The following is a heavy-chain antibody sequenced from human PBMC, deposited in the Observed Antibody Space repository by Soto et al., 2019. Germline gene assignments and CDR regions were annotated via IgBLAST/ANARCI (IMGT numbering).Heavy chain of an antibody. CDR1: GGSISSGGYY. V-gene: IGHV4-31*03. Sequence: QVQLQESGPGLVKPSQTLSLTCTVSGGSISSGGYYWSWIRQHPGKGLEWIGYIYYSGSTYYNPSLKSRVTISVDTSKNQSSLQLSSVTAADTAVYYCAREGGTVTTGVDPYYFDYWGQGTLVTVSS. D-gene: IGHD4-17*01. CDR2: IYYSGST. J-gene: IGHJ4*02. CDR3: AREGGTVTTGVDPYYFDY.